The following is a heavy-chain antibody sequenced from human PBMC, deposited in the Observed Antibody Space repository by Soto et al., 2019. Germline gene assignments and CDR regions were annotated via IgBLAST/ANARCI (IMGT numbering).Heavy chain of an antibody. D-gene: IGHD3-16*01. J-gene: IGHJ6*02. CDR3: ARDLLGESAFQSWNPFYYYYGMDV. CDR2: ISSSSSYI. Sequence: PGGSLRLSCAAYGFTFSSYSMNWVRQAPGKGLEWVSSISSSSSYIYYADSVKGRFTISRDNAKNSLYLQMNSLRAEDTAVYYCARDLLGESAFQSWNPFYYYYGMDVWGQGTTVTVSS. V-gene: IGHV3-21*01. CDR1: GFTFSSYS.